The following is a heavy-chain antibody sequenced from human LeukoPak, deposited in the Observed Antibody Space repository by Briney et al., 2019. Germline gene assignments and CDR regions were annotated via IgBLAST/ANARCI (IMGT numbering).Heavy chain of an antibody. Sequence: GGSLRLSCAASGFAFSSYAMSWVRRAPGKGLEWVSAISVSDGSTYYADSVKGRFTISRDNSKNTLYLQINSLRAEDTAVYYCAKASSSNWNYVYFDSWGQGTLVTVSS. D-gene: IGHD1-7*01. J-gene: IGHJ4*02. CDR2: ISVSDGST. CDR3: AKASSSNWNYVYFDS. V-gene: IGHV3-23*01. CDR1: GFAFSSYA.